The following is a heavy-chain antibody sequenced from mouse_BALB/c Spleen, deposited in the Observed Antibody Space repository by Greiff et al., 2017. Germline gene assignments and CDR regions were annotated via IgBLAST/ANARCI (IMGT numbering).Heavy chain of an antibody. CDR1: GYSFTSYW. CDR2: VNPNNGGT. D-gene: IGHD1-2*01. V-gene: IGHV1-26*01. Sequence: VQLQQSGPQLVRPGASVKISCKASGYSFTSYWMHWVKQSHGKSLEWIGRVNPNNGGTSYNQKFKGKAILTVDKSSSTAYMELRSLTSEDSAVYYCARDYGYYFDYWGQGTTLTVSS. J-gene: IGHJ2*01. CDR3: ARDYGYYFDY.